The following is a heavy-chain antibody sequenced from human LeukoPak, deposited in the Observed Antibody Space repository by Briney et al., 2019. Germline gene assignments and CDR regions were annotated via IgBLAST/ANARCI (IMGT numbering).Heavy chain of an antibody. CDR3: AKVTWESRPPDCNS. J-gene: IGHJ4*02. CDR1: GFTFSDYY. Sequence: GGSLRLSCAASGFTFSDYYMSWIRQAPGKGLEWVSYISSSGSTIYYADSGKGRFTISRDNAKNSLYLQMNSLRAEDTATYYCAKVTWESRPPDCNSWGPGTLVTVSS. D-gene: IGHD6-6*01. CDR2: ISSSGSTI. V-gene: IGHV3-11*01.